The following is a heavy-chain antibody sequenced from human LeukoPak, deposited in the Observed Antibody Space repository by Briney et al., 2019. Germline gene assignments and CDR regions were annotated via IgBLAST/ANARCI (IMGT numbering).Heavy chain of an antibody. CDR3: ARGVYLGNGYYFDY. CDR2: IYYSGST. D-gene: IGHD2-8*01. Sequence: SETLSLTCTVSGGSISSYYWSWIRQLPGKGLEWIGYIYYSGSTNYNPSLKSRVTISVDTSKNQFSVKLNSVIAADTAMYYCARGVYLGNGYYFDYWGQGTLVTVSS. V-gene: IGHV4-59*12. CDR1: GGSISSYY. J-gene: IGHJ4*02.